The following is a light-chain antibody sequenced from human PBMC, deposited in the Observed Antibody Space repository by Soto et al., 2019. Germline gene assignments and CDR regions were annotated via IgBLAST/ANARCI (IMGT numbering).Light chain of an antibody. Sequence: DIQITQSPSTLPASVGARLTITCRARQSISTWLAWYQQRPGKGPKLLIYKASNLQGGVSSRLSGSGSGTEYSRPTSGPQPDDFAPSYWQQYYTYPWTVGQGTTV. J-gene: IGKJ1*01. V-gene: IGKV1-5*03. CDR1: QSISTW. CDR3: QQYYTYPWT. CDR2: KAS.